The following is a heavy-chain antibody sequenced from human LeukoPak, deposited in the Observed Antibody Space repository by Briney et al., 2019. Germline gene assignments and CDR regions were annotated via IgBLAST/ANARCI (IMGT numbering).Heavy chain of an antibody. CDR2: INPSGCST. CDR1: GYTFTSYY. Sequence: ASVKVSCKASGYTFTSYYMHWVRQAPGQGLEWMGIINPSGCSTNYAQKFQGRVTMTRHTSTSTVYMELSSLRSEDTAVYYCAKNVEMATISYYYYMDVWGKGTTVTVSS. V-gene: IGHV1-46*01. J-gene: IGHJ6*03. CDR3: AKNVEMATISYYYYMDV. D-gene: IGHD5-24*01.